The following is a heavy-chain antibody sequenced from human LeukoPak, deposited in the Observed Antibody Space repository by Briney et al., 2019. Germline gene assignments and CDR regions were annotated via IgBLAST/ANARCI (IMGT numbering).Heavy chain of an antibody. D-gene: IGHD3-10*01. J-gene: IGHJ4*02. CDR1: GFTFSNYA. Sequence: GGSLRLSCAASGFTFSNYAMNWVRQAPGKGLEWVSTISGRGDDTYYADSVKGRFTISRDNSKNTLYLQMDSLRAEDTAVYYCASSGPPRWGFWFGEYGGKGTLVAVSS. CDR3: ASSGPPRWGFWFGEY. CDR2: ISGRGDDT. V-gene: IGHV3-23*01.